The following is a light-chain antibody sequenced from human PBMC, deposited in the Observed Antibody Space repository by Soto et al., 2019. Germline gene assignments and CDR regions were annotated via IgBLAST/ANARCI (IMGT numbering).Light chain of an antibody. V-gene: IGKV3-20*01. CDR2: GAS. J-gene: IGKJ5*01. Sequence: EIVLTQSPGTLSLSPGERGTLSCRASQSVSSSYLAWYQQKPGQAPRLLIYGASSRATGIPDRFSGSGSGTDFTLTISRLEPEDFAGYYCQQYGSSPPITFGQGTRLEIK. CDR1: QSVSSSY. CDR3: QQYGSSPPIT.